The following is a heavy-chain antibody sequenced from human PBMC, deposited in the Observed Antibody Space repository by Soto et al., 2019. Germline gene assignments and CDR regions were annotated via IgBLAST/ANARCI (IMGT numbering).Heavy chain of an antibody. CDR3: ARSRVSTPRLEDPFDV. D-gene: IGHD5-12*01. CDR2: IYPGDSDV. Sequence: PXDSLKVSQKCSGHTFTAYLLAWLLQLPRKGLEYSCIIYPGDSDVRYSPYFQGQVTISADKSIRTAYLQWTSLKASDTAIYYCARSRVSTPRLEDPFDVWGQGTMVTVSS. V-gene: IGHV5-51*01. J-gene: IGHJ3*01. CDR1: GHTFTAYL.